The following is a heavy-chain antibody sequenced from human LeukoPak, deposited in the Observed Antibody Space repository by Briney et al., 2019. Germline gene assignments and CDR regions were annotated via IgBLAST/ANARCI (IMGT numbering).Heavy chain of an antibody. CDR2: INHSGST. Sequence: LRLSCAASGFTFSSYAMSWVRQPPGKGLEWIGEINHSGSTNYNPSLKSRVTISVDTSKNQFSLKLSSVTAADTAVYYCATQFYDSSGYSAGVAFDIWGQGTMVTVSS. CDR1: GFTFSSYA. CDR3: ATQFYDSSGYSAGVAFDI. J-gene: IGHJ3*02. V-gene: IGHV4-34*08. D-gene: IGHD3-22*01.